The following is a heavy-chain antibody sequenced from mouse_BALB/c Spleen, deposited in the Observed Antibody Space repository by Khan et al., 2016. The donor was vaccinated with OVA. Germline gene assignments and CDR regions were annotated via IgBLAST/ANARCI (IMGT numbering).Heavy chain of an antibody. V-gene: IGHV3-2*02. CDR1: GYSITSDYA. CDR2: ISYSDTT. D-gene: IGHD4-1*01. J-gene: IGHJ4*01. CDR3: ASELGRYYAMDY. Sequence: VQLQESGPGLVKPSQSLSLTCTVTGYSITSDYAWNWIRQFPGNKLEWMGYISYSDTTTYNPSLKSRISITRDTSKNQFFLHLNSVTTEDTATYYCASELGRYYAMDYWGQGTSVTVS.